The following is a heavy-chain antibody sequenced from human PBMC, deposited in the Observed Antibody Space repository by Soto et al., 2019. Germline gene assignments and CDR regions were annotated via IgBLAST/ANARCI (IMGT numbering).Heavy chain of an antibody. CDR1: GGSISSYY. J-gene: IGHJ4*02. CDR2: IYYCGST. D-gene: IGHD5-12*01. Sequence: SETLSLTCTVSGGSISSYYWSWIRQPPGKGLEWIGYIYYCGSTNYNPSLKSRVTISVDTSKNQFSLRLSSVTAADTAVYYCARGHSGYDFGFDYWGQGTLVTVSS. V-gene: IGHV4-59*01. CDR3: ARGHSGYDFGFDY.